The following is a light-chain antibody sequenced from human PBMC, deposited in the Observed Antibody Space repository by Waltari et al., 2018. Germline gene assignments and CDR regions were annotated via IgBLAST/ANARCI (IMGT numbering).Light chain of an antibody. J-gene: IGLJ2*01. CDR2: EVN. CDR3: CSYAGTPRVV. V-gene: IGLV2-23*02. CDR1: TNDVGGYNF. Sequence: QSALTQPASVSGSPGQSITIFCTGTTNDVGGYNFVSWYQQHPGKAPKVIIFEVNKRPSGVSNRFSGSKSGNTASLTVSGLHPEDEADYYCCSYAGTPRVVFGGGTKLTVL.